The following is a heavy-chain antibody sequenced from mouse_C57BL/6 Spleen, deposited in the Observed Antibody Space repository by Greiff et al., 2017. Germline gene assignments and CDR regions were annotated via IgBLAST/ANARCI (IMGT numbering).Heavy chain of an antibody. J-gene: IGHJ2*01. D-gene: IGHD2-4*01. Sequence: VQLKQSGPELVKPGASVKISCKASGYSFTGYYMNWVKQSPEKSLEWIGEINPSTGGTTYNQKFKAKATLTVDKSSSTAYMQLKSLTSEDSAVYYCARLGDYDGDYFGYWGQGTTLTVSS. V-gene: IGHV1-42*01. CDR1: GYSFTGYY. CDR2: INPSTGGT. CDR3: ARLGDYDGDYFGY.